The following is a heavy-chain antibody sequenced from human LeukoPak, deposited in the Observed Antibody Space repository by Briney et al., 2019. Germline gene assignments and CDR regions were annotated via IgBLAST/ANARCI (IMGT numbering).Heavy chain of an antibody. CDR3: ARRLVRGVISYAFDI. V-gene: IGHV1-2*02. CDR1: GYTFTGYY. Sequence: ASVKVSCKASGYTFTGYYMHWVRQAPGQGLKWMGWINPNSGGTNYAQKFQGRVTMTRDTSISTAYMELSRLRSDDTAVYYCARRLVRGVISYAFDIWGQGTMVTVSS. J-gene: IGHJ3*02. D-gene: IGHD3-10*01. CDR2: INPNSGGT.